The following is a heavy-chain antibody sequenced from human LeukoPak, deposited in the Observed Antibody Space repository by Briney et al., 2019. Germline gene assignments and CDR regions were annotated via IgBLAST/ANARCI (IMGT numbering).Heavy chain of an antibody. J-gene: IGHJ4*02. CDR3: ARGSHIGAAGILDN. CDR2: ISGSGTST. D-gene: IGHD6-13*01. CDR1: GFTFTTYA. V-gene: IGHV3-23*01. Sequence: PGRSLRLSCAVSGFTFTTYAMTWVRQAPGKGLEWVSAISGSGTSTYYADSVEGRFTISRDDSENTLYLQMNSLRAEDTAVYYCARGSHIGAAGILDNWGQGTLVTVSS.